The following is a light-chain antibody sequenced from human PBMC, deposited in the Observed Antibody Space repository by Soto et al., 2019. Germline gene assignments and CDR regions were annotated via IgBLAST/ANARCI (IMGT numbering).Light chain of an antibody. Sequence: QSVLAQPPSASGSPGQSVTISCTGSGSDIGAYNFVSWYQQHPGKAPKLMIFGVTERPSGVPDRFSGSKSGNTASLTVSGLQADDEAVYYCAAWDDSLHAVVFGGGTKLTVL. CDR2: GVT. CDR1: GSDIGAYNF. CDR3: AAWDDSLHAVV. V-gene: IGLV2-8*01. J-gene: IGLJ2*01.